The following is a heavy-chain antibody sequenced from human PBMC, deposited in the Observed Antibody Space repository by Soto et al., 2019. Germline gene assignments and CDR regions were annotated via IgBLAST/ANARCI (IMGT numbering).Heavy chain of an antibody. Sequence: SETLSLTCTVSGGSISSYYWSWIRQPAGKGLEWIGRIYTSGGTNYNPSLKSRVTMSVDTSKNQFSLKLSSVTAADTAVYYCARGGVRNYYYYGMDVWGQGTTVTVSS. J-gene: IGHJ6*02. CDR1: GGSISSYY. D-gene: IGHD2-21*01. CDR2: IYTSGGT. CDR3: ARGGVRNYYYYGMDV. V-gene: IGHV4-4*07.